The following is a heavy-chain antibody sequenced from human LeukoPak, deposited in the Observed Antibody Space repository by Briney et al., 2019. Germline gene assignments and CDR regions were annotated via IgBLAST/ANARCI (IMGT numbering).Heavy chain of an antibody. CDR2: ISSSGSTI. V-gene: IGHV3-48*03. CDR1: GFTFSSHE. D-gene: IGHD6-19*01. CDR3: ARTAVAGTRLCYYMDV. Sequence: GGSLRLSCAASGFTFSSHEMNWVRQAPGKGLEWVSYISSSGSTIYYADSVKGRFTISRDNAKNSLYLQMNSLRAEDTAVYYCARTAVAGTRLCYYMDVWGKGTTVTISS. J-gene: IGHJ6*03.